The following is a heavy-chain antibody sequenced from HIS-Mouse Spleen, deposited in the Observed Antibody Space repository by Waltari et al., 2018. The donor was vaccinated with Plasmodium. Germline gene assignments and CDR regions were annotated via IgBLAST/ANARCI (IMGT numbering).Heavy chain of an antibody. Sequence: QVQLQQWGAGLLKPSETLSLTCAVYGGSFSGYYWSWIRQPPGKGREWIGEINHSGSTNDNPSLKSRVTISVDTSKNQFSLKLSSVTAADTAVYYCARLVVVASKDSYWGQGTLVTVSS. D-gene: IGHD2-15*01. J-gene: IGHJ4*02. V-gene: IGHV4-34*01. CDR3: ARLVVVASKDSY. CDR2: INHSGST. CDR1: GGSFSGYY.